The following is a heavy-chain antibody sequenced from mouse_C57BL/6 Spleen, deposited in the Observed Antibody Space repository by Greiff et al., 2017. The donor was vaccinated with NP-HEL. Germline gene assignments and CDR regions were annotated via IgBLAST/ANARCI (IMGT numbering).Heavy chain of an antibody. Sequence: QVQLKQPGAELVKPGASVKMSCKASGYTFTSYWITWVKQRPGQGLEWIGDIYPGSGSTNYNEKFKSKATLTVDTSSSTAYMQLSSLTSEDSAVYYCASGIYYDYAWFAYWGQGTLVTVSA. D-gene: IGHD2-4*01. CDR2: IYPGSGST. CDR3: ASGIYYDYAWFAY. J-gene: IGHJ3*01. V-gene: IGHV1-55*01. CDR1: GYTFTSYW.